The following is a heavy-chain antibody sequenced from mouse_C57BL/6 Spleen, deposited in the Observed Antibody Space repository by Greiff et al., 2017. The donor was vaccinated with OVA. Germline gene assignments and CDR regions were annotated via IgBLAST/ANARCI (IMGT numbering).Heavy chain of an antibody. J-gene: IGHJ1*03. CDR3: ARSITTVVDRYFDV. CDR1: GYSFTGYY. D-gene: IGHD1-1*01. V-gene: IGHV1-42*01. CDR2: INPSTGGT. Sequence: VQLQQSGPELVKPGASVKISCKASGYSFTGYYMNWVKQSPEKSLEWIGEINPSTGGTTYNQKFKAKATLTVDKSSSTAYMQLKSLTSEDSAVYYCARSITTVVDRYFDVWGIGTTVTVSS.